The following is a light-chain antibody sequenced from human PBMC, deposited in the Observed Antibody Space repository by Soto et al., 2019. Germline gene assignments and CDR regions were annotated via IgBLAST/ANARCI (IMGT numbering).Light chain of an antibody. J-gene: IGKJ4*01. CDR2: DAS. CDR1: QSVSSS. Sequence: EIVMTQSPATLSVSPGDRATLSCRASQSVSSSLAWYQQIPGQAPRLLIYDASTRATGIPARFGGSGSGTVITLTIISLQSEDFAVYYCQQYNNWPPLTFGGGTKVELK. V-gene: IGKV3-15*01. CDR3: QQYNNWPPLT.